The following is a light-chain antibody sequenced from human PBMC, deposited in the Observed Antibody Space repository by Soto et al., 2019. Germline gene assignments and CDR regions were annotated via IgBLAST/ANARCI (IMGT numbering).Light chain of an antibody. CDR2: GAS. Sequence: EKAMTQSPAILSVSPVERATLSCRASQSVSSNLAWYQQKLGQAPRLLIYGASTRATGIPARFSGSGSGTEFTLTISSLQSEDFAVYYCQHYNNWPLTFGGGTKVEIK. J-gene: IGKJ4*01. CDR1: QSVSSN. CDR3: QHYNNWPLT. V-gene: IGKV3-15*01.